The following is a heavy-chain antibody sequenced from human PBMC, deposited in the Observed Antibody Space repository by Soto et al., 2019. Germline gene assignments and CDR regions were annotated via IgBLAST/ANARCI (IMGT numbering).Heavy chain of an antibody. V-gene: IGHV3-33*01. CDR2: IWYDGSKK. CDR3: ARVGSVRPYHYYFDY. D-gene: IGHD6-6*01. Sequence: QVQLVESGGGVVQPGRSLRLSCAASGFTFSSYGMHWVRQAPGKGLEWVAVIWYDGSKKYYADSVKGRFTISRDNSKNTLYLQMNSVRAEDTAVYFCARVGSVRPYHYYFDYWGQGSLVTASS. CDR1: GFTFSSYG. J-gene: IGHJ4*02.